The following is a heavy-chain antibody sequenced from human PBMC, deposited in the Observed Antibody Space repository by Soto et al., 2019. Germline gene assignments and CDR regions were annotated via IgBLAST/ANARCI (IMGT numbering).Heavy chain of an antibody. D-gene: IGHD1-26*01. Sequence: DVQLLESGGGLVQPGGSLTLSCAASRFTFSDYAMSWVRQAPGKGLEWVSGIGGGGADTYYADSVKGRFTISRDNSKNTLYLQMNSLREEDTAVYYCAKDAVPYNGKWDWFDPWGQGTLVTVSS. CDR1: RFTFSDYA. V-gene: IGHV3-23*01. J-gene: IGHJ5*02. CDR3: AKDAVPYNGKWDWFDP. CDR2: IGGGGADT.